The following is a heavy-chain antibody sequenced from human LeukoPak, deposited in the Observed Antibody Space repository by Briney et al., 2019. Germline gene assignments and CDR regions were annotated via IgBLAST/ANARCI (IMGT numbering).Heavy chain of an antibody. D-gene: IGHD2-21*01. CDR2: IIPIFGTA. V-gene: IGHV1-69*05. J-gene: IGHJ4*02. CDR3: ARDILYPTISASFDY. Sequence: SVKVSCKASGGTFISYAISWVRQAPGQGLEWMGRIIPIFGTANYAQKFQGRVTITTDESTSTAYMELSSLRSEDTAVYYCARDILYPTISASFDYWGQGTLVTVSS. CDR1: GGTFISYA.